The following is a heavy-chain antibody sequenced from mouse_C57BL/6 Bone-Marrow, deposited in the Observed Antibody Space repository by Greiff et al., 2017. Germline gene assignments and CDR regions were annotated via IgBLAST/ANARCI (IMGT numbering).Heavy chain of an antibody. Sequence: EVKLQASGAELVKPGASVKLSCTASGFNINDYYMHWVKQRPEQGLAWIGRIDPEDGETKYAPKFKGKATITADKSSNTAYLQLSSLTSEDTAVYYCARDGSSYQFAYWGQGTLVTVSA. CDR1: GFNINDYY. CDR3: ARDGSSYQFAY. V-gene: IGHV14-2*01. D-gene: IGHD1-1*01. CDR2: IDPEDGET. J-gene: IGHJ3*01.